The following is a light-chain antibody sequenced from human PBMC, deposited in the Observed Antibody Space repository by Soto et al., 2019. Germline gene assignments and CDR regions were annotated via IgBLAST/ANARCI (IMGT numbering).Light chain of an antibody. CDR3: QQSYSTLWT. J-gene: IGKJ1*01. V-gene: IGKV1-39*01. Sequence: DIQMTQSPSSLSASVGDRVTITCRASQSISSYLNRYQQKPGKAPKLLIYAASSLQSGGPSRFSGSGSGTDFTLTISSLQPEDFATYYCQQSYSTLWTFGQGTKVDIK. CDR2: AAS. CDR1: QSISSY.